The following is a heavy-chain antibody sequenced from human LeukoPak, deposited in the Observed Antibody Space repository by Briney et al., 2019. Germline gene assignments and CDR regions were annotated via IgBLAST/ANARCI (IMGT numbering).Heavy chain of an antibody. J-gene: IGHJ6*02. CDR2: INPSGGST. CDR3: ARDPDWLSGYYYYGMDV. CDR1: GYTFTSYY. D-gene: IGHD3-9*01. Sequence: GASVKVSCKASGYTFTSYYMHWVRQAPGQGLEWMGIINPSGGSTSYAPKFQGRVTMTRDTSTSTVYMELSNLRSEDTAVYYCARDPDWLSGYYYYGMDVWGQGTTVTVSS. V-gene: IGHV1-46*01.